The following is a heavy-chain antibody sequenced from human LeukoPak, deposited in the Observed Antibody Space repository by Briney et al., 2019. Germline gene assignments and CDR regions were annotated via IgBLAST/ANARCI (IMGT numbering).Heavy chain of an antibody. D-gene: IGHD3-10*01. CDR2: IYHSGST. J-gene: IGHJ6*03. CDR3: GRGGGSGSYGKRYYYYYYMDV. V-gene: IGHV4-4*02. CDR1: GGSISSSNW. Sequence: SETLSLTCAVSGGSISSSNWWSWVRQPPGKGLEWIGEIYHSGSTNYNPALKSRVTISVDKSMNQFSLKLSSVTAADTAVYYCGRGGGSGSYGKRYYYYYYMDVWGKGTTVTISS.